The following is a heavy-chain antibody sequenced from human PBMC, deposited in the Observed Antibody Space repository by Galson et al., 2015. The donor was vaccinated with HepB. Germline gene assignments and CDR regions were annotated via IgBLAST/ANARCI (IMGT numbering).Heavy chain of an antibody. V-gene: IGHV5-10-1*01. Sequence: QSGAEVKKPGESLRISCKGSGYSFTSYWISWVRQMPGKGLEWMGRIDPSDSYTNYSPSFQGHVTISADKSISTAYLQWSSLKASDTAMYYCASGHCSGGSCYSDPGEDYWGQGTLVTVSS. CDR2: IDPSDSYT. CDR1: GYSFTSYW. CDR3: ASGHCSGGSCYSDPGEDY. J-gene: IGHJ4*02. D-gene: IGHD2-15*01.